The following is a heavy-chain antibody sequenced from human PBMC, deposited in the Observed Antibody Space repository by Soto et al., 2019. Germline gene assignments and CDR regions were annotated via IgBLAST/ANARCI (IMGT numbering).Heavy chain of an antibody. Sequence: QTLSLTCAISGDSVSNNSTAWNWIRQSPSRGLEWLGRTYYRSKWYNDYAVSVKSRVIINPDTSKNQFSLQLNSVTPEDTAVYYCARERYGDYGRGTFDIWGQGTMVTVSS. V-gene: IGHV6-1*01. CDR2: TYYRSKWYN. D-gene: IGHD4-17*01. CDR1: GDSVSNNSTA. CDR3: ARERYGDYGRGTFDI. J-gene: IGHJ3*02.